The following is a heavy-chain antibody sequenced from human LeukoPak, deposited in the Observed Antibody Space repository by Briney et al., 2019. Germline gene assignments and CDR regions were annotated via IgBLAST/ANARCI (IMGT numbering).Heavy chain of an antibody. J-gene: IGHJ5*02. Sequence: ASVKVSCKASAYTLTSYGISWVRQAPGQGLEWMGWISAYNGNTNYAQKLQGRVTMTTDTSTSTAYMELRSLRSDDTAVYYCARDDQRYCTNGVCYLGWFDPWGQGTLVTVSS. D-gene: IGHD2-8*01. CDR2: ISAYNGNT. CDR1: AYTLTSYG. V-gene: IGHV1-18*01. CDR3: ARDDQRYCTNGVCYLGWFDP.